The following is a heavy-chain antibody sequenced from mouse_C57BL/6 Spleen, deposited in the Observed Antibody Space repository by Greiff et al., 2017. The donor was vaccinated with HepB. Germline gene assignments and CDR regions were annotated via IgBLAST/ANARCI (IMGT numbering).Heavy chain of an antibody. CDR1: GFNIKDYY. CDR2: IDPEDGDT. D-gene: IGHD1-1*01. Sequence: EVQLQQSGAELVKPGASVKLSCTASGFNIKDYYMHWVKQRTEQGLEWIGRIDPEDGDTKYAPKFQGKATITADTSSNTAYLQLSSLTSEDTAVYYCARHRSNIWFAYWGQGTLVTVSA. J-gene: IGHJ3*01. CDR3: ARHRSNIWFAY. V-gene: IGHV14-2*01.